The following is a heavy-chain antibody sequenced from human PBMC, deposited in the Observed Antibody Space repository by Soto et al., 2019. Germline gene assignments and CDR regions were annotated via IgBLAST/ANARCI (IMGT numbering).Heavy chain of an antibody. Sequence: QVQLQQWGAGLLKPSETLSLTCAVYGGSFSGYYWSWIRQPPGKGLEWIGEINHSGSTNYNPSLMSRVPISVDTSKNQFSLKLSSVTAADTAVYYCARGSSWYSYYYYYYMDVWGKGTTVTVSS. CDR2: INHSGST. J-gene: IGHJ6*03. D-gene: IGHD6-13*01. CDR1: GGSFSGYY. CDR3: ARGSSWYSYYYYYYMDV. V-gene: IGHV4-34*01.